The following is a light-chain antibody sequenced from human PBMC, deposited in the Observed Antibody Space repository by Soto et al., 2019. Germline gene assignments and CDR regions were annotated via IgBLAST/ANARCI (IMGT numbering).Light chain of an antibody. CDR1: QDINNY. J-gene: IGKJ2*01. V-gene: IGKV1-39*01. Sequence: DIQMTQSPSSLSASVGDRVTITCQASQDINNYLHWYQQKPGKAPNLLIYKASNLETGVPSRFSGSGSGTDFTLTISSLQPEDFATYYCQQSYSTPYTFGQGTKVDIK. CDR2: KAS. CDR3: QQSYSTPYT.